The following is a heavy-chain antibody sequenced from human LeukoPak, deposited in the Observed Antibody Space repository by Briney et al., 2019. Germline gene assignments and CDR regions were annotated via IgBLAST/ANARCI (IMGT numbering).Heavy chain of an antibody. CDR3: ASSYYYDSSGYSTTFYYYYYMDV. V-gene: IGHV1-69*13. CDR1: GGTFSSYA. CDR2: IIPIFGTA. D-gene: IGHD3-22*01. Sequence: ASVKVSCKASGGTFSSYAISWVRQAPGQGLEWMGGIIPIFGTANYAQKFQGRVTITADESTSTAYMELSSLRSEDTAVYYCASSYYYDSSGYSTTFYYYYYMDVWGKGTTVTISS. J-gene: IGHJ6*03.